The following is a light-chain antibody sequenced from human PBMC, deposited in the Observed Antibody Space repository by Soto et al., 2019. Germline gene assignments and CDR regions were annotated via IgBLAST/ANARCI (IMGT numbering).Light chain of an antibody. CDR2: VNT. Sequence: QSVLTQPPSVSGAPGQRVTISCTGSYSNIGAGSDVHWYQQFPGTAPKLLIYVNTNRPSGVPERFSGSKSGTSASLAITGLQAEDEADYYCQSYDISLSGSVFGGGTKVTVL. V-gene: IGLV1-40*01. CDR3: QSYDISLSGSV. CDR1: YSNIGAGSD. J-gene: IGLJ2*01.